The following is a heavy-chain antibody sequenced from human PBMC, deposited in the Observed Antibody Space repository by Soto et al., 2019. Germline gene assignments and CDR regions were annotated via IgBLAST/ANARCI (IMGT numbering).Heavy chain of an antibody. D-gene: IGHD3-3*01. Sequence: QVQLVQSGAEVKKPGSSVKVSCKASGGTFSSYAISWVRQAPGQGLEWMGGIIPIFGTANYAQKFQGIVTITADESTSTAYMELSSLRSEDTGVYYCASLGAAYYDFWSGYHDFDRWGQGPVVTVSS. CDR2: IIPIFGTA. CDR1: GGTFSSYA. V-gene: IGHV1-69*01. CDR3: ASLGAAYYDFWSGYHDFDR. J-gene: IGHJ5*02.